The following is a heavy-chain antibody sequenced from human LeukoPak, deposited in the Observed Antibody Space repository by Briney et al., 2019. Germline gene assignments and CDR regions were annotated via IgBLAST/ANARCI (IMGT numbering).Heavy chain of an antibody. J-gene: IGHJ5*02. CDR3: ASILLDSSGWVNWFDP. V-gene: IGHV4-4*07. D-gene: IGHD6-19*01. Sequence: NPSETLSLTCTVSGGSISSYYWSWIRQPAGKGLEWIGRIYTSGSTNYNPSLKSRVTMSVDTSKNQFSLKLSSVTAADTAVYYCASILLDSSGWVNWFDPWGQGTLVTVSS. CDR1: GGSISSYY. CDR2: IYTSGST.